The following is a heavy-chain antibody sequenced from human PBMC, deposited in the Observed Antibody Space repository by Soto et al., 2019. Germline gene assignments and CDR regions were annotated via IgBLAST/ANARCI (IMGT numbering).Heavy chain of an antibody. J-gene: IGHJ5*02. V-gene: IGHV1-69*12. Sequence: QVQLVQSGAEVKKPGSSVKVSCKASGVTFSSYAISWVRQAPGQGREWMGGIIPIFGTANYAQKFQGRVTITADESTSTAYMELSSLRSEDTAVYYCAREHGVFPDNWFDPWGQGTLVTVSS. CDR3: AREHGVFPDNWFDP. CDR2: IIPIFGTA. D-gene: IGHD4-17*01. CDR1: GVTFSSYA.